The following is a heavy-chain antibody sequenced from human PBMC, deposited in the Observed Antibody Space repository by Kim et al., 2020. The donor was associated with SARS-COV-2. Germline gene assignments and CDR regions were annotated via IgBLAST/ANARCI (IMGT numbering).Heavy chain of an antibody. CDR3: AGLNAYCGGDCYSNYYYYYGMDV. CDR1: GGSISSGSYY. CDR2: IYTSGST. J-gene: IGHJ6*02. V-gene: IGHV4-61*02. Sequence: SETLSLTCTVSGGSISSGSYYWSWIRQPAGKGLEWIGRIYTSGSTNYNPSLKSRVTISVDTSKNQFSLKLSSVTAADTAVYYCAGLNAYCGGDCYSNYYYYYGMDVWGQGTTVTVSS. D-gene: IGHD2-21*02.